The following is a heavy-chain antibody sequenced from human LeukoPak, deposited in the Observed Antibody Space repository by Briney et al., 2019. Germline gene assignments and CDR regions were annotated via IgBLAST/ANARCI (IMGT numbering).Heavy chain of an antibody. D-gene: IGHD2-8*02. CDR2: IFPSGGEI. J-gene: IGHJ4*02. CDR1: GFTFSTFA. Sequence: GSLRLSCAASGFTFSTFAMIWVRQPPGKGLEWVSSIFPSGGEIHYADSVRGRFTISRDNSKSTLSLQMNSLRAKDTAIYYCATYRQVLLPFESWGQGTLVTVSS. CDR3: ATYRQVLLPFES. V-gene: IGHV3-23*01.